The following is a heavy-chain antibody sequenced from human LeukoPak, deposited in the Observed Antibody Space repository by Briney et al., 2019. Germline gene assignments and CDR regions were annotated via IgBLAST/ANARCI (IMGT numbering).Heavy chain of an antibody. Sequence: PGRCLRLSCAASGFTFSTYTMNWVRQAPRKGLEWVSYIRSSRSYIYYADSVKGRFSISRDNAEKSLYLQMNSLRAEDTAVYYCARDGPAAAGSAPDYWGQGTLVIVSS. CDR2: IRSSRSYI. CDR3: ARDGPAAAGSAPDY. J-gene: IGHJ4*02. V-gene: IGHV3-21*01. D-gene: IGHD6-13*01. CDR1: GFTFSTYT.